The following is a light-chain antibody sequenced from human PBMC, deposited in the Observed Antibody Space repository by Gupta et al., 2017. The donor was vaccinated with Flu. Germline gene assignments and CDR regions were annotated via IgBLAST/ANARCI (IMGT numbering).Light chain of an antibody. V-gene: IGKV3-15*01. Sequence: EIVMTQSPATLSVSPGERATLSCRASQSVSSNLAWYQQKPGQAPRLLIYGASTRATGIPARFSGSGSGTEFTLTISSLQSEDFAVYYCQQDNNGPYTFGQGTKVEIK. CDR1: QSVSSN. J-gene: IGKJ2*01. CDR2: GAS. CDR3: QQDNNGPYT.